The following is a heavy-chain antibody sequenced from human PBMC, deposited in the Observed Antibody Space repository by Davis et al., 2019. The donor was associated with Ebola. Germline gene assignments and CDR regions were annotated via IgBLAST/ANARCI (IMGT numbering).Heavy chain of an antibody. D-gene: IGHD3-16*01. V-gene: IGHV4-28*01. CDR3: AGTTSSLAAFDL. Sequence: PSETLSLTCAVSGSSISSNNWWGWIRQPPGKGLEWIGYIYYTGKTFYNPSLKSRVTMSVDASKTQFSLNLESVSVVDTAVYYCAGTTSSLAAFDLWGQGTMVTVSS. J-gene: IGHJ3*01. CDR1: GSSISSNNW. CDR2: IYYTGKT.